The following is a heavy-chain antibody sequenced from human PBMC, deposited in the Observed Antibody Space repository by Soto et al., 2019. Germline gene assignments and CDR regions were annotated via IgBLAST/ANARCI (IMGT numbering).Heavy chain of an antibody. D-gene: IGHD5-18*01. CDR3: ASLDTAMALHWFDS. Sequence: LRKTLSLTCAVSGGSISSSHWWNWVRQPPGKGLEWIGEIYHSGSTNYNPSLKSRVTISVDKSKNQFSLKLTSVTAADTAVYYCASLDTAMALHWFDSWGQGTLVTVSS. V-gene: IGHV4-4*03. J-gene: IGHJ5*01. CDR1: GGSISSSHW. CDR2: IYHSGST.